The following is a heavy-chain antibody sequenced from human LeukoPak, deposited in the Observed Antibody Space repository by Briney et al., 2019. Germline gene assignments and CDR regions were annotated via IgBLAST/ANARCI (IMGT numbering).Heavy chain of an antibody. J-gene: IGHJ4*02. Sequence: SEALSLTCTVSGGSISSYYWSWIRQPPGKGLEWIGYIYYSGSTNYNPSLKSRVTISVDKSKNQFSLKLSSVTAADTAVYYCAREGRGVIMYYFDYWGQGTLVTVSS. V-gene: IGHV4-59*12. CDR3: AREGRGVIMYYFDY. CDR1: GGSISSYY. CDR2: IYYSGST. D-gene: IGHD3-10*01.